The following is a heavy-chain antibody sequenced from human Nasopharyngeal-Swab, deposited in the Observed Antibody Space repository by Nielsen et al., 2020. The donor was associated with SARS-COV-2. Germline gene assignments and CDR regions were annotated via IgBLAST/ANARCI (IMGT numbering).Heavy chain of an antibody. D-gene: IGHD6-13*01. CDR3: ARDGIAAAGTQDYYYMDV. V-gene: IGHV3-64D*06. Sequence: VRQAPGKGLEYVSAISSNGGSTYYADSVKGRFTISRDNSKNTLYLQMSSLRAEDTAVYYCARDGIAAAGTQDYYYMDVWGKGTTVTVSS. CDR2: ISSNGGST. J-gene: IGHJ6*03.